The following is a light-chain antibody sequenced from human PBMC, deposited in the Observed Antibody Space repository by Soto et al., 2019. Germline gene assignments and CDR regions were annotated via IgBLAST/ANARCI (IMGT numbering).Light chain of an antibody. CDR2: GAS. J-gene: IGKJ1*01. CDR3: QPYTNWPPWT. Sequence: RVMTQSPATLSVSPGERATLSCRSSQSVSSNLAWYQQKPGQAPRLLIYGASTRATGIPARFSGSGFGTEFTLTISSLQSEDFAVYYCQPYTNWPPWTFGQGTKVAIK. V-gene: IGKV3-15*01. CDR1: QSVSSN.